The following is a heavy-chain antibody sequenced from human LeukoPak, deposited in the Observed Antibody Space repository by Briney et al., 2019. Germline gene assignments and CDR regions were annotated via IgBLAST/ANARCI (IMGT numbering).Heavy chain of an antibody. CDR3: AHSPSLWFGGYYFDY. D-gene: IGHD3-10*01. V-gene: IGHV2-5*01. CDR1: GFSLSTRGVG. J-gene: IGHJ4*02. CDR2: IYWNDDK. Sequence: SGPTLVNPTQTLTLTCTFSGFSLSTRGVGVGWIRQPPGKALEWLALIYWNDDKRYSPSLKSRLTITKDTSKNQVVLTMTNMDPVDTATYYCAHSPSLWFGGYYFDYWGQGTLVTVSS.